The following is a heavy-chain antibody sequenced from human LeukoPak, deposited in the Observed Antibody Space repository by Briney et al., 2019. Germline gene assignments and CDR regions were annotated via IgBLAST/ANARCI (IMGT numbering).Heavy chain of an antibody. CDR3: ARDRRGWTTENFDY. CDR2: INPSGGNT. CDR1: GFTFTSYY. D-gene: IGHD3/OR15-3a*01. J-gene: IGHJ4*02. Sequence: ASVKVSCKPSGFTFTSYYLHWVRQAPGQGLEWMGIINPSGGNTNYAQKFQGRVTMTRDMSTSTVYMGLSSLRSEDTAVYYCARDRRGWTTENFDYWGQGTLVTVSS. V-gene: IGHV1-46*01.